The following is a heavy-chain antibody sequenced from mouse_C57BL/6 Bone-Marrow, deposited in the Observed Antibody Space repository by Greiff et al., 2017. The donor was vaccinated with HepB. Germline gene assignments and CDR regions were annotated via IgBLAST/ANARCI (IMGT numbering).Heavy chain of an antibody. CDR3: ARSDWRITTVY. V-gene: IGHV1-64*01. CDR2: IHPNSGST. J-gene: IGHJ2*01. Sequence: VQLQQPGAELVKPGASVQLSCKASGYTFTSYWMHWVEQRPGQGLEWSGRIHPNSGSTNYNEKFKSKATLTVDKSSSTAYMQLSSLTSEDSAVYYWARSDWRITTVYWGQGTTLKVSS. CDR1: GYTFTSYW. D-gene: IGHD1-1*01.